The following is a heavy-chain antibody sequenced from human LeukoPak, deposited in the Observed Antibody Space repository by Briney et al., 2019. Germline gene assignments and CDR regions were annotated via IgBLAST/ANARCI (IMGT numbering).Heavy chain of an antibody. V-gene: IGHV4-61*02. CDR1: GGSISSGSYY. CDR2: IYTSGST. CDR3: ARDSDVSGYYDSSGYYYYYYYMDV. D-gene: IGHD3-22*01. J-gene: IGHJ6*03. Sequence: PSETLSLTCTVSGGSISSGSYYWSWIRQPAGEGLEWIGRIYTSGSTNYNPSLKSRVTISVDTSKNQFSLKLSSVTAADTAVYYCARDSDVSGYYDSSGYYYYYYYMDVWGKGTTVTVSS.